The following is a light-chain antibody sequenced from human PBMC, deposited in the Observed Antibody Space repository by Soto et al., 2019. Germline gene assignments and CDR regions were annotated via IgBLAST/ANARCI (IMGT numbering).Light chain of an antibody. J-gene: IGKJ2*01. CDR1: QSVGSN. Sequence: EIVMTQSTATLSVSPGERATVSCRASQSVGSNLAWYQQKPGQAPRLLIYGASTRASGIPARFTGSGSGTEFPLTISSLQSEDFALYYCQQYNNWPPYTFGQGTNLDIK. CDR3: QQYNNWPPYT. V-gene: IGKV3D-15*01. CDR2: GAS.